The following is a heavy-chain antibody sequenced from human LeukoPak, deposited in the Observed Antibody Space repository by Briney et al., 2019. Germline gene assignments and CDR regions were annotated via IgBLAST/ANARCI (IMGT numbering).Heavy chain of an antibody. CDR2: ISGSGDST. J-gene: IGHJ4*02. CDR3: AKAPSSSWYDVAKNYFDY. Sequence: SGGSLRLSCAASGFTFSSYAMGWVRQAPGKGLEWVSAISGSGDSTYYADSVKGRFTISRDNSKSTLYLQMNSLRAEDTAVYYCAKAPSSSWYDVAKNYFDYWGQGTLVTASS. D-gene: IGHD6-13*01. CDR1: GFTFSSYA. V-gene: IGHV3-23*01.